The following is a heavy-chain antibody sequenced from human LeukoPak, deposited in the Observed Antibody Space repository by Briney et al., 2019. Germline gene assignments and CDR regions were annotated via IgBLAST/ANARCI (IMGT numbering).Heavy chain of an antibody. D-gene: IGHD2-2*01. CDR3: AKDWLGTSRIMDV. V-gene: IGHV3-30*18. Sequence: GRSLRLSCAASGFTFSSYGMHWVRQAPGKGLEWVAVISYDGSNKYYAGSVKGGFTISSDNSQNTLYLQMNSLRAEDTAVYYCAKDWLGTSRIMDVWGKGTTVTVSS. CDR1: GFTFSSYG. CDR2: ISYDGSNK. J-gene: IGHJ6*04.